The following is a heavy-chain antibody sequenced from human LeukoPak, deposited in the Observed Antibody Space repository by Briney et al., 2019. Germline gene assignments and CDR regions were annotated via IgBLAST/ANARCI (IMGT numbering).Heavy chain of an antibody. V-gene: IGHV1-2*06. CDR3: ARGAYGSGSYYSNWFDP. CDR1: GYTFTGYY. J-gene: IGHJ5*02. CDR2: IYPNSGGT. D-gene: IGHD3-10*01. Sequence: ASVKVSCKASGYTFTGYYMHWVRQAPGQGLEWMGRIYPNSGGTNYAQKFQGRVTMTRDTSISTAYMELSRLRSDDTAVYYCARGAYGSGSYYSNWFDPWGQGTLVTVSS.